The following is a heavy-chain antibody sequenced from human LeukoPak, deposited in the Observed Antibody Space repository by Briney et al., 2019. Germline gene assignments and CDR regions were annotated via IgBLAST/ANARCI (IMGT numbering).Heavy chain of an antibody. V-gene: IGHV3-33*01. Sequence: GGSLRLSCAASGFTFSSYGMHWVRQAPGKGLEWVAVIWYDGSNKYYADSVKGRFTISRDNSKNTLYLQMNSLRAEDTAVYYCARARGVGYGSSRGNWFDPWGQGTLVTVSS. CDR3: ARARGVGYGSSRGNWFDP. J-gene: IGHJ5*02. D-gene: IGHD6-13*01. CDR1: GFTFSSYG. CDR2: IWYDGSNK.